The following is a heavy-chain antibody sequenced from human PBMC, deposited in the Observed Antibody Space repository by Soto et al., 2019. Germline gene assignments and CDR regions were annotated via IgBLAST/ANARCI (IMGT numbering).Heavy chain of an antibody. V-gene: IGHV1-18*04. CDR1: GYTFTSCG. CDR2: ISAYNGNT. J-gene: IGHJ6*02. Sequence: ASVKVSCKASGYTFTSCGISWVRQAPGQGLEWMGWISAYNGNTNYAQKLQGRVTMTTDTSTSTAYMELRSLRSDDTAVYYCARVMNHYDSRGRYYYYGMDVWGQGTTVTVSS. CDR3: ARVMNHYDSRGRYYYYGMDV. D-gene: IGHD3-22*01.